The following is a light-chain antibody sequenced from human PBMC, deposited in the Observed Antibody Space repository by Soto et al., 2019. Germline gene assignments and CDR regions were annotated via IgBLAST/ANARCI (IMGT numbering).Light chain of an antibody. J-gene: IGKJ4*01. Sequence: EIVLTQSPGTLSLSPGERATLSCRASQSVGRNYLAWYQQKPGQAPRLLIYDASSRATGIPDRFSGRGSGTDFTLTISRLEPEDFAVYYCQQYASTPLTFGGGTKV. CDR3: QQYASTPLT. CDR2: DAS. CDR1: QSVGRNY. V-gene: IGKV3-20*01.